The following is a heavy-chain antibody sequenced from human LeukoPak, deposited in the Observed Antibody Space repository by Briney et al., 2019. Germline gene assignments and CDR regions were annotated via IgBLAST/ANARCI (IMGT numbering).Heavy chain of an antibody. CDR1: GGTFSSYA. J-gene: IGHJ4*02. D-gene: IGHD3-22*01. CDR2: IIPILGIA. V-gene: IGHV1-69*04. CDR3: AREPLVVPKSRYFDY. Sequence: ASVKVSCKTSGGTFSSYAISWVRQAPGQGLEWMGRIIPILGIANYAQKFQGRVTITADKSTSTAYMELSSLRSEDTAVYYCAREPLVVPKSRYFDYWGQGTLVTVSS.